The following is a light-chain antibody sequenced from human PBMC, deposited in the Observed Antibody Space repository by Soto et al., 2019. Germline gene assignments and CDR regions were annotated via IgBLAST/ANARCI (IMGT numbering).Light chain of an antibody. CDR3: QQHNNWPWT. V-gene: IGKV3-15*01. CDR1: QSISAH. CDR2: GAS. Sequence: TQSPGTLSLSPGERATLSCRASQSISAHLAWYQQKPGQAPRLLIYGASTRATGIPARFSGSGSGTEFTLSISSLQSEDFAVYHCQQHNNWPWTFGQGTKVDIK. J-gene: IGKJ1*01.